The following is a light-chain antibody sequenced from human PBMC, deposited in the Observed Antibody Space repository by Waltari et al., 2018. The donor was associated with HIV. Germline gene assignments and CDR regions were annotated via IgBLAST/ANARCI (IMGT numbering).Light chain of an antibody. CDR1: SSNTGSNY. V-gene: IGLV1-47*01. J-gene: IGLJ1*01. Sequence: QSVLTQPPSESATPGQRVTISCSGGSSNTGSNYVYWYQQIPGTAPKLPIYRNNQRPSRVPDRFSGSKSGTSASLAISGLQSEDEADYYCAAWDDSLNSFVFGTGTRVTVL. CDR2: RNN. CDR3: AAWDDSLNSFV.